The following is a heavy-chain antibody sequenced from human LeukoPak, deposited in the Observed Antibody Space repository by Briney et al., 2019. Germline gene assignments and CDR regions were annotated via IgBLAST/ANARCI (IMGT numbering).Heavy chain of an antibody. V-gene: IGHV3-30*03. Sequence: GGSLRLSCAASGFTFSNYWMSWVRQAAGKGLEWVAVISYDGSNKYYADSVKGRFTISRDNAKNSLYLQMNSLRAEDTAVYYCARVEWDGYNWVDFDYWGQGTLVTVSS. CDR2: ISYDGSNK. CDR3: ARVEWDGYNWVDFDY. D-gene: IGHD5-24*01. CDR1: GFTFSNYW. J-gene: IGHJ4*02.